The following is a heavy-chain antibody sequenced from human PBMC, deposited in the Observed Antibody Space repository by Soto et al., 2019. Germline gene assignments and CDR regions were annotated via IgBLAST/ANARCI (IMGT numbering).Heavy chain of an antibody. J-gene: IGHJ5*02. Sequence: GGSLRLSCVASGFTFSRYSMNWVRRAPGKGLEWVSYISYSSTTIYYADSVKGRFTISRDNAKNSLFLQMNSLRDEDTSVYYCARDNGIAGSFDPWGQGTLVTVSS. CDR2: ISYSSTTI. V-gene: IGHV3-48*02. CDR1: GFTFSRYS. D-gene: IGHD6-13*01. CDR3: ARDNGIAGSFDP.